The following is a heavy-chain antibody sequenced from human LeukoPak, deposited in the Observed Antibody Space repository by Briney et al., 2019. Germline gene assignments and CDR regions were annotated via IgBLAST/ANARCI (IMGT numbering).Heavy chain of an antibody. V-gene: IGHV3-48*01. CDR1: RFTFSDYS. J-gene: IGHJ3*01. CDR2: ISGSGTI. CDR3: TNFKPPAPDALDV. Sequence: PGGSLRLSCAASRFTFSDYSMNWVRQAPGKGLEWISYISGSGTIYYADSVKGRFTISRDNAQRLVYLQMNSLRAEDTAVYYCTNFKPPAPDALDVWGQGTLITVSS. D-gene: IGHD2/OR15-2a*01.